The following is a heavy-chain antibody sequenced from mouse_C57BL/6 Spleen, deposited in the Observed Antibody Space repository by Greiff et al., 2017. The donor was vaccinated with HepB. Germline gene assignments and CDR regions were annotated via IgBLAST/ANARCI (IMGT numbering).Heavy chain of an antibody. J-gene: IGHJ1*03. V-gene: IGHV3-6*01. CDR1: GYSITSGYY. Sequence: ESGPGLVKPSQSLSLTCSVTGYSITSGYYWTWIRQFPGNKLEWMGYISYDGSNNYNPSLKNRISITRDTSKNQFFLKLNSVTTEDTATYYCARDGGLRRGYWYCDVWGTGTTVTVSS. CDR3: ARDGGLRRGYWYCDV. CDR2: ISYDGSN. D-gene: IGHD2-2*01.